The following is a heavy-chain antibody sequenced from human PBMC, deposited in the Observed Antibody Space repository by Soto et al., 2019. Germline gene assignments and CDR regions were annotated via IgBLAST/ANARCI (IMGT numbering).Heavy chain of an antibody. V-gene: IGHV1-3*01. CDR1: GYTFTNYA. Sequence: QVQLVQSGAEVKKPGASVKVSCKASGYTFTNYAMHWVRQAPGQRLEWMGWINAGNGNTKYSQKFQGRVTITRDTSASTAYMELSSLRSEDTAVYYCAREGASGTCAFDYWGQGTLVTVSS. CDR2: INAGNGNT. J-gene: IGHJ4*02. CDR3: AREGASGTCAFDY. D-gene: IGHD6-13*01.